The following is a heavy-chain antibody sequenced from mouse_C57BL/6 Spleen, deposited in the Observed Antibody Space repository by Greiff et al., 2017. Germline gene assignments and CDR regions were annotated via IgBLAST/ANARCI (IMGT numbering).Heavy chain of an antibody. CDR1: GYAFSSSW. CDR3: ASERGSAMVTNFDY. CDR2: IYPGDGDT. D-gene: IGHD2-2*01. Sequence: VQLQESGPELVKPGASVKISCKASGYAFSSSWMNWVKQRPGKGLEWIGRIYPGDGDTNYNGKFKGKATLTADKSSSTAYMQLSSLTSEDSAVYFCASERGSAMVTNFDYWGQGTTLTVSS. J-gene: IGHJ2*01. V-gene: IGHV1-82*01.